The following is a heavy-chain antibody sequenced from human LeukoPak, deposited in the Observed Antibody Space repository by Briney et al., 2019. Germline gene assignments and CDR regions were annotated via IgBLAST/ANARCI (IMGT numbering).Heavy chain of an antibody. Sequence: ASVKVSCKASGYTFTSYGISWVRQATGQGLEWMGWMNPNSGNTGYAQKFQGRVTMTRNTSISTAYMELSSLRSEDTAVYYCARGRRIGCSSTSCYSGYWGQGTLVTVSS. CDR2: MNPNSGNT. V-gene: IGHV1-8*02. J-gene: IGHJ4*02. CDR3: ARGRRIGCSSTSCYSGY. D-gene: IGHD2-2*01. CDR1: GYTFTSYG.